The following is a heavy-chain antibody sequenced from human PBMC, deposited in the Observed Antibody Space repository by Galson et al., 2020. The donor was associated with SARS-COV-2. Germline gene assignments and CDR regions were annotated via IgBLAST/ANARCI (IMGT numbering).Heavy chain of an antibody. CDR3: ARQGVNMIVLVTVPGWFFDL. J-gene: IGHJ2*01. D-gene: IGHD2-21*02. Sequence: SETLSLTCAVSGYSVSTTNYWGWVRLAPGKGPEWIGSIYPNGRTYYNPSLESRVTISVDTSRNQFSLTLASVTAADTAFYYCARQGVNMIVLVTVPGWFFDLWGRGTLVTVSS. CDR2: IYPNGRT. V-gene: IGHV4-38-2*01. CDR1: GYSVSTTNY.